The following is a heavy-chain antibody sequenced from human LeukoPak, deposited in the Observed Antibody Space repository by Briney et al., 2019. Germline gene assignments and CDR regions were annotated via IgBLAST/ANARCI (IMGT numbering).Heavy chain of an antibody. D-gene: IGHD3-9*01. J-gene: IGHJ6*02. CDR2: IYSGGST. V-gene: IGHV3-53*01. CDR1: GLTVSSNY. Sequence: GGSLRLSCAASGLTVSSNYMSWVRQAPGKGLEWVSVIYSGGSTYYADSVKGRFTISRDNSKNTLYLQMNSLRAEDTAVYYCARPSYDILTGYYAYYGMDVWGQGTTVTVSS. CDR3: ARPSYDILTGYYAYYGMDV.